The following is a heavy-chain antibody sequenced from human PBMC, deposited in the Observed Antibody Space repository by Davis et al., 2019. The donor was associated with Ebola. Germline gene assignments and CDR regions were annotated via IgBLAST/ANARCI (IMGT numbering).Heavy chain of an antibody. Sequence: PGGSLRLSCAASGFTFGDYAMSWVRQAPGKGLEWVSTISRAGESTYYGDSVRGRFTISRDNSMNTVYVQMYSLRADDTAVYYCAKGGFYLYMDVWGKGTTVTV. D-gene: IGHD3-16*02. V-gene: IGHV3-23*01. CDR3: AKGGFYLYMDV. CDR1: GFTFGDYA. CDR2: ISRAGEST. J-gene: IGHJ6*03.